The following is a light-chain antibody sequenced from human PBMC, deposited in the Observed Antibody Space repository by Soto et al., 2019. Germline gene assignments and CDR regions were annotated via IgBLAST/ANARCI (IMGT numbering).Light chain of an antibody. J-gene: IGKJ5*01. CDR2: EVS. Sequence: DVVMTQTPLSLSVAPGQPASISCKSSQSLLHITGETFLFWYLQKPGQSPQLLIYEVSTRVSGVPDRFSGSGSGTDFTLEISRVETDDVGIYYCMQSTQLPHTFGQGTRLVIE. CDR3: MQSTQLPHT. CDR1: QSLLHITGETF. V-gene: IGKV2D-29*02.